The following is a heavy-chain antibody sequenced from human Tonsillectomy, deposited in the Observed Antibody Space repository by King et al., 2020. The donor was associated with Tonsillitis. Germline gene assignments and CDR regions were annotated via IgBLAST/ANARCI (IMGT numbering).Heavy chain of an antibody. V-gene: IGHV4-59*01. CDR1: GGSISSNY. CDR2: IYDSGTT. D-gene: IGHD3-22*01. CDR3: ARDKGDYDSSGYD. J-gene: IGHJ4*02. Sequence: VQLQESGPGLVKPSETLSLTCTVSGGSISSNYWTWVRQPPGKRREWIGYIYDSGTTNYNPSLESRVTISVDTSKNQFSLKLSSVTAADTAVYYCARDKGDYDSSGYDWGQGTLVTVSS.